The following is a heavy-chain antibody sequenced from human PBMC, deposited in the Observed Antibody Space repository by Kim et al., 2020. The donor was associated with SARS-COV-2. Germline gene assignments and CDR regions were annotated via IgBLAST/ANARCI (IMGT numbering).Heavy chain of an antibody. CDR1: KFTFSDSA. J-gene: IGHJ4*02. CDR2: IKKKADGYAT. Sequence: GGSLRLSCAASKFTFSDSAIHWVRQASGRGLEWVGRIKKKADGYATAYAASVKGRFTVSRDDSKNTAYLQMNRLTTEDTAVYYCVRRQVRLEAEWGQGTL. D-gene: IGHD1-1*01. V-gene: IGHV3-73*01. CDR3: VRRQVRLEAE.